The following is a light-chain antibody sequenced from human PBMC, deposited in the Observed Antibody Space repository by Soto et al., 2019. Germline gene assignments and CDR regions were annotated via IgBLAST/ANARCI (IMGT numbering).Light chain of an antibody. J-gene: IGKJ2*03. CDR2: SAS. CDR1: QDINVY. CDR3: QHCYVPPYR. V-gene: IGKV1-39*01. Sequence: EIEVSLKPSSVSASIGDTVTITCRASQDINVYLNWYQQKPGEVPKLLIYSASTLHSGVPSRFTGSGSETDFTLTIRCLQAEDFAPYYCQHCYVPPYRFGQGGKVDIK.